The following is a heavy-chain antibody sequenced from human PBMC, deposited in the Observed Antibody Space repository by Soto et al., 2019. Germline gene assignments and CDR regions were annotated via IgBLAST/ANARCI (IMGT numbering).Heavy chain of an antibody. CDR2: IYYSGST. CDR1: GGSISSYY. Sequence: SETLSLTCTVSGGSISSYYWSWIRQPPGKGLEWIGYIYYSGSTNYNPSLKSRVTISVDTSKNQFSLKLSSVTAADTAVYYCARLDRWGSYRLLDYWGQGTLVTVSS. V-gene: IGHV4-59*08. D-gene: IGHD3-16*02. CDR3: ARLDRWGSYRLLDY. J-gene: IGHJ4*02.